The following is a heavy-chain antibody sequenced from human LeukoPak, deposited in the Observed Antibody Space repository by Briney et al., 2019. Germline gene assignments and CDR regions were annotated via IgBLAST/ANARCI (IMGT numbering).Heavy chain of an antibody. J-gene: IGHJ5*02. V-gene: IGHV1-18*01. Sequence: GASVKVSCKASGYTFTSYGISWVRQAPGQGLGWMGWISAYNGNTNYAQKLQGRVTITTDTSTSTAYMELRSLRSDDTAVYYCARHLPYCSSTSCRPPRAWFDPWGQGTLVTVSS. D-gene: IGHD2-2*01. CDR1: GYTFTSYG. CDR2: ISAYNGNT. CDR3: ARHLPYCSSTSCRPPRAWFDP.